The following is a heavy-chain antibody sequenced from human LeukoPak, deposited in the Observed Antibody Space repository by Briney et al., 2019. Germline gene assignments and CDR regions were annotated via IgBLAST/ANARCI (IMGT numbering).Heavy chain of an antibody. CDR1: GYTFTSYA. J-gene: IGHJ4*02. CDR2: INAGNGNT. V-gene: IGHV1-3*01. CDR3: ARDVKWELMYYFDY. Sequence: ASVKVSCKASGYTFTSYAMHWVRQAPGQRLEWMGWINAGNGNTKYSQKFQGRVTITRDTSASTAYMELSSLRSEDTAVYYCARDVKWELMYYFDYWGQGTLVTVSS. D-gene: IGHD1-26*01.